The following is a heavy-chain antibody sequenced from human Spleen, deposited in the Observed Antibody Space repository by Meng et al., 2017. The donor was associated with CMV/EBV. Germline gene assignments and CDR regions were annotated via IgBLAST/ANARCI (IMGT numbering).Heavy chain of an antibody. Sequence: ASVKVSCKASGYTFTSYDINWVRQATGQGLEWMGWMNPNSGNTGYAQKFQGRVTITRNTSISTAYMELSSLRSEDTAVYYCASRPTAAAIEVYYYYGMDVWGQGTTVTVSS. D-gene: IGHD2-2*02. CDR2: MNPNSGNT. J-gene: IGHJ6*02. CDR1: GYTFTSYD. V-gene: IGHV1-8*03. CDR3: ASRPTAAAIEVYYYYGMDV.